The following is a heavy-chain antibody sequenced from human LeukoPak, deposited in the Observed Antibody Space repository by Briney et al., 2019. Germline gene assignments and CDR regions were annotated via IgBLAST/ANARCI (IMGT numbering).Heavy chain of an antibody. CDR3: AKMGGTGYSSSWSFGYFDY. CDR2: ISWNSGSI. CDR1: GFTFDDYA. V-gene: IGHV3-9*01. Sequence: GRSLRLSCAASGFTFDDYAMHWVRHAPGKGLEWVSGISWNSGSIGYADSVKGRFTISRDNAKNSLYLQMNSLRAEDTAVYYCAKMGGTGYSSSWSFGYFDYWGQGTLVTVSS. D-gene: IGHD6-13*01. J-gene: IGHJ4*02.